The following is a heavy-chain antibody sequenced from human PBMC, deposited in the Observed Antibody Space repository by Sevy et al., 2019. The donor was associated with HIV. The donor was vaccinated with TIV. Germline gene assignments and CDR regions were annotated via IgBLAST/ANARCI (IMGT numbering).Heavy chain of an antibody. V-gene: IGHV3-23*01. CDR3: AKGGPGDYDSSGYYYDY. Sequence: GGSLRLSCAASGFTFSSYAMSWVRQAPGKGLEWVSAISGSGGSTYYADSVKGRFTISRDNSKNTLYLQMNSLRAEDKAVYYCAKGGPGDYDSSGYYYDYWGQGTLVTVSS. CDR2: ISGSGGST. D-gene: IGHD3-22*01. CDR1: GFTFSSYA. J-gene: IGHJ4*02.